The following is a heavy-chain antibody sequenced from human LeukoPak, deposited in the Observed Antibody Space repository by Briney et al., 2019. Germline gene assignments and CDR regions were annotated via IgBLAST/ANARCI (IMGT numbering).Heavy chain of an antibody. CDR2: TNQDGSQE. D-gene: IGHD7-27*01. V-gene: IGHV3-7*03. CDR3: AAWGSGNY. J-gene: IGHJ4*02. Sequence: GGSLRLSCAASGFNFRDFWMNWIRQAPGKGLEWVANTNQDGSQEYYVDSVRGRFTISRDNAENLFYLQIDSLRVEDTAIYYCAAWGSGNYWGQGTLVTVSS. CDR1: GFNFRDFW.